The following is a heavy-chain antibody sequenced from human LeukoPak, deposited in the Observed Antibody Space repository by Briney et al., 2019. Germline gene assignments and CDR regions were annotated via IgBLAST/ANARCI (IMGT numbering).Heavy chain of an antibody. V-gene: IGHV3-23*01. CDR1: GFTFSSFA. Sequence: PGGSLGLSCAASGFTFSSFALSWVRQAPGKGLEWVSIISVSGGTTYYTDSVKGRFTISRDNSKNTLYLQMNSLRAEDTAIYYCAKAGRGWYFFDYWGQGALVTVSS. D-gene: IGHD6-19*01. CDR3: AKAGRGWYFFDY. J-gene: IGHJ4*02. CDR2: ISVSGGTT.